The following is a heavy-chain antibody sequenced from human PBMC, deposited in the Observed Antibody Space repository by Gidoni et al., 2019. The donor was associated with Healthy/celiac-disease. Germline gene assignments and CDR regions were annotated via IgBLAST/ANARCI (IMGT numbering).Heavy chain of an antibody. Sequence: QVQLVQSGAEVKKPGASVKVSCKASGYTFTGYYMHWVRQAPGQGLEWMGRINPNSGGTNYAQKFQGRVTMTRDTSISTAYMELSRLRSDDTAVYYCARAAAGLNYYYYYMDVWGKGTTVTVSS. CDR1: GYTFTGYY. J-gene: IGHJ6*03. D-gene: IGHD6-13*01. CDR3: ARAAAGLNYYYYYMDV. V-gene: IGHV1-2*06. CDR2: INPNSGGT.